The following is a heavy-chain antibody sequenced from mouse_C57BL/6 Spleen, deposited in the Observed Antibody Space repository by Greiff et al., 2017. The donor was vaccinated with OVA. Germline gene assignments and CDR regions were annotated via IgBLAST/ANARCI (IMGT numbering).Heavy chain of an antibody. V-gene: IGHV1-39*01. D-gene: IGHD1-1*01. CDR1: GYSFTDYN. CDR3: ATIITTVVSYYFDY. J-gene: IGHJ2*01. Sequence: VQLQQSGPELVKPGASVKISCKASGYSFTDYNMNWVKQSNGKSLEWIGVINPNYGTTSYNQKFKGKATLTVDQSSSTAYMQLNSLTSEDSAVYYCATIITTVVSYYFDYWGQGTTLTVSS. CDR2: INPNYGTT.